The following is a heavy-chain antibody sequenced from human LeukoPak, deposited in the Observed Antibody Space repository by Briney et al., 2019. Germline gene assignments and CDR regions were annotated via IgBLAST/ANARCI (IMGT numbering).Heavy chain of an antibody. CDR3: ARFLSGSYLFDY. CDR2: IIPIFGTA. Sequence: ASVKVSCKASGGTFSSYAISWVRQAPGQGLEWMGGIIPIFGTANYAQKFQGRVTITADESTSTAYMELSSLRSEDTAVYYCARFLSGSYLFDYRGQGTLVTVSS. V-gene: IGHV1-69*13. CDR1: GGTFSSYA. D-gene: IGHD1-26*01. J-gene: IGHJ4*02.